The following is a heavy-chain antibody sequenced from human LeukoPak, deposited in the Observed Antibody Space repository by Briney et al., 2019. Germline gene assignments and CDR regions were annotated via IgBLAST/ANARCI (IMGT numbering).Heavy chain of an antibody. V-gene: IGHV3-21*01. J-gene: IGHJ3*02. D-gene: IGHD4-23*01. Sequence: GGSLRLSCAAPGFTFSSYSMNWVRQAPGKGLEWVSSISSSSSYIYYADSVKGRFTISRDNAKNSLYLQMNSLRAEDTAVYYCARADYGGAFDIWGQGTMVTVSS. CDR2: ISSSSSYI. CDR1: GFTFSSYS. CDR3: ARADYGGAFDI.